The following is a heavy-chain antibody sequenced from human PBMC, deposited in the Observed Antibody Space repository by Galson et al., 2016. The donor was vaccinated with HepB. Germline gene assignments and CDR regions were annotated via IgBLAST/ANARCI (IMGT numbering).Heavy chain of an antibody. CDR3: ATRRADISRG. D-gene: IGHD5-12*01. J-gene: IGHJ4*02. V-gene: IGHV3-66*01. CDR2: IYSGGST. CDR1: GFTVSHNY. Sequence: SLRLSCAASGFTVSHNYMSWVRQAPGKGLEWVSFIYSGGSTSYADSVKGRFTISRDNSKNTLYLQMNNLRAEDTAVYYCATRRADISRGWGQGTLVTVSS.